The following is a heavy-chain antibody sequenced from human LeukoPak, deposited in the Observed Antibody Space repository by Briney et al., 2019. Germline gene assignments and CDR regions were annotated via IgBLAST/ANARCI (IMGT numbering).Heavy chain of an antibody. CDR1: GGSISSGDYY. D-gene: IGHD3-22*01. J-gene: IGHJ5*02. Sequence: SETLSLTCTVSGGSISSGDYYWSWIRQPPGKGLEWTAYMYYSGSTYYNPSLKSRVTMSADTSKNQLSLKLSSVTAADTAVYYCARPYYYDSRIDPWGQGILVTVSS. V-gene: IGHV4-30-4*01. CDR2: MYYSGST. CDR3: ARPYYYDSRIDP.